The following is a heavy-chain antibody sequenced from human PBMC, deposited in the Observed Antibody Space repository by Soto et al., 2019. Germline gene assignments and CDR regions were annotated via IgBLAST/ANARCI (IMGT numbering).Heavy chain of an antibody. CDR1: GFTISSNY. D-gene: IGHD3-9*01. J-gene: IGHJ4*02. V-gene: IGHV3-66*01. CDR2: IYSGGNT. CDR3: ATLTKYDILTGYYPC. Sequence: EVQLVESGGGLVQPGGSLRLSCAASGFTISSNYMSWVRQAPGKGLEWVSVIYSGGNTYYADSVKGRFTISRDNSKNTLYLQMNSLGAEDTAVYYCATLTKYDILTGYYPCWGQGTLVTVSS.